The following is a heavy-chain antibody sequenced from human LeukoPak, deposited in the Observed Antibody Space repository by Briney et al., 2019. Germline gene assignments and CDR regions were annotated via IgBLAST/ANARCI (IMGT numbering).Heavy chain of an antibody. CDR2: ISGSGGST. D-gene: IGHD6-19*01. V-gene: IGHV3-23*01. Sequence: GGSLRLSCAASGFTFSCCSIHWVRQAPGKGLEWVSAISGSGGSTYYADSVKGRFTISRDNSKNTLYLQMNSLRAEDTAVYYCAKGLQWLVRGYFDYWGQGTLVTVSS. CDR1: GFTFSCCS. J-gene: IGHJ4*02. CDR3: AKGLQWLVRGYFDY.